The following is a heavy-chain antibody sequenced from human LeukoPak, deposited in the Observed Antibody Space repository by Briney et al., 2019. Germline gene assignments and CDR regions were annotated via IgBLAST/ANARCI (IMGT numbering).Heavy chain of an antibody. J-gene: IGHJ4*02. D-gene: IGHD3-10*01. V-gene: IGHV3-30*02. Sequence: GSLRLSCAASGFTFSKYGMHWVRQAPGKGLEWLTFIQYDGNNKYYSDSVKGRFTISRDNSKNTLFLQMNSLRAEDTAVYYCAKDKSMVRELDYWGQGTLVTVSS. CDR3: AKDKSMVRELDY. CDR2: IQYDGNNK. CDR1: GFTFSKYG.